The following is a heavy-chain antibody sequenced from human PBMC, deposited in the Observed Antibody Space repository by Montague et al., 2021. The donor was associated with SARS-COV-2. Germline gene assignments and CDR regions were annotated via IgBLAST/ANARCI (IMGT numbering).Heavy chain of an antibody. J-gene: IGHJ4*02. D-gene: IGHD6-13*01. CDR1: GGSITDRTYY. V-gene: IGHV4-39*01. CDR3: ARHWGIAAAGN. Sequence: SETLSLTCSVAGGSITDRTYYWGCIRQSPGKGLEWIGAINYSGTTYYNPSLKSRVTISLDTAKNQFSRKMTSVTAADTAVYYCARHWGIAAAGNWGQGTLVTVSP. CDR2: INYSGTT.